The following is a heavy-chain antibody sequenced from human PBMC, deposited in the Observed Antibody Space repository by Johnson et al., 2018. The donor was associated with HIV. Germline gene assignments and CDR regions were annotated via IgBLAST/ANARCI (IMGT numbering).Heavy chain of an antibody. CDR2: ISYDGSNK. J-gene: IGHJ3*02. D-gene: IGHD5-18*01. V-gene: IGHV3-30*03. CDR1: GFTFSSYG. Sequence: QVQLVESGGGVVQPGRSLRLSCAASGFTFSSYGMHWVRQAPGKGLEWVAVISYDGSNKYYADSVKGRFTISRDNSKNTLYLQMNSLRAEDTAVYYCARDLTRGYSPRGAFDIWGQGTMVTVSS. CDR3: ARDLTRGYSPRGAFDI.